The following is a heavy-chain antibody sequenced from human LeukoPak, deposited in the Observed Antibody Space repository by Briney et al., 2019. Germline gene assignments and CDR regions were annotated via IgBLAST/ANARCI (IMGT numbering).Heavy chain of an antibody. J-gene: IGHJ4*02. CDR2: ITDSGGGA. Sequence: GRSLRLSCAASEFTFSNYAMNWVRQAPGKGLEWVSVITDSGGGAYYADSVKGRFTISRDNSNNTLYLQMNSLRAEDTAVYYCAKATGTGDYPLYFDYWGQGTLVTVSS. D-gene: IGHD4-17*01. CDR3: AKATGTGDYPLYFDY. CDR1: EFTFSNYA. V-gene: IGHV3-23*01.